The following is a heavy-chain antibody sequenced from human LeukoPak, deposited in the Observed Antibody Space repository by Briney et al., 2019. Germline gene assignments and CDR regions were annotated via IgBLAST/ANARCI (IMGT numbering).Heavy chain of an antibody. CDR3: AGYDFWSGYFNY. V-gene: IGHV4-61*02. J-gene: IGHJ4*02. Sequence: PSQTLSLTCTVSGGSISSGSYYWSWIRQPAGKGLEWIGRIYTSGSTNYNPSLKSRVTISVDTSKNQFSLKLSSVTVAGTAVYYCAGYDFWSGYFNYWGQGTLVTVSS. CDR2: IYTSGST. CDR1: GGSISSGSYY. D-gene: IGHD3-3*01.